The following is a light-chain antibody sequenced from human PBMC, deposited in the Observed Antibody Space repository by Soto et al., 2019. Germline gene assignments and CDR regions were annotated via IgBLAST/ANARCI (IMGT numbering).Light chain of an antibody. CDR3: QQYYSYPLT. Sequence: DIQMTQSPSTLSASVGDRVTITCRASQSIDRWVAWYQQKPGKAPKFLIYKASILESGVPSRFSGSGSGTEFTLTISSLQPDDFATYHCQQYYSYPLTFGGGTKVETK. CDR2: KAS. J-gene: IGKJ4*01. V-gene: IGKV1-5*03. CDR1: QSIDRW.